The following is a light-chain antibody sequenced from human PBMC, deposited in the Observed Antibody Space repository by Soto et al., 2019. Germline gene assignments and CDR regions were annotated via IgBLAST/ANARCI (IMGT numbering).Light chain of an antibody. CDR3: SSYTSSSPLYV. CDR2: EVS. Sequence: QSVLTQPASVSGSPGQSITISCTGSSSDVGGYNYVSWYQQYPGKAPKVMIYEVSNRPSGVSNRFSGSKSGTTASLTISGLQAVDEADYYCSSYTSSSPLYVFGTGTKLTVL. J-gene: IGLJ1*01. CDR1: SSDVGGYNY. V-gene: IGLV2-14*01.